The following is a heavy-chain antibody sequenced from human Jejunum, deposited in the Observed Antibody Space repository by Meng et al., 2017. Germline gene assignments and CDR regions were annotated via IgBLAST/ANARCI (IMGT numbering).Heavy chain of an antibody. J-gene: IGHJ4*02. CDR3: ARDSSAYWFDY. D-gene: IGHD3-22*01. V-gene: IGHV1-46*01. CDR2: ISPTDGST. Sequence: QSGPEVKKPGASVKIHCKPFGYIFTSYYFRWVRQAPGQGLEWMGLISPTDGSTTYAQKFQARVTMTTDTSTSTVYMDLSSLRSDDTAVYYCARDSSAYWFDYWGQGTLVTVSS. CDR1: GYIFTSYY.